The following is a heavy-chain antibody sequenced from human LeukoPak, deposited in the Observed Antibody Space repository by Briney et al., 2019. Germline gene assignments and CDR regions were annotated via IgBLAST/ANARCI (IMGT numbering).Heavy chain of an antibody. Sequence: GGSLRLSCAASGFTFSSYGMTWVRQAPGKGLEWVSAISISGGSTYFADSVKGRFTISRDNSKNTLYLQMNSLRAEDTAVYYCAKYTAADMYHFDYWGQGTLVTVSS. CDR1: GFTFSSYG. J-gene: IGHJ4*02. CDR2: ISISGGST. V-gene: IGHV3-23*01. CDR3: AKYTAADMYHFDY. D-gene: IGHD6-13*01.